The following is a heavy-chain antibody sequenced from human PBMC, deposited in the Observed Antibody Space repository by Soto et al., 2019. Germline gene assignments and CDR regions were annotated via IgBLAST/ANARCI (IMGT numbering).Heavy chain of an antibody. J-gene: IGHJ6*02. Sequence: QVQLVESGGGVVQPGRSLRLSCAASGFTFSSYGMHWVRQAPGMGLEWVAVIWYDGSNKYYADSVKGRFTISRDNSKNTLYLQMNSLRAEDTAVYYCARTQDPDYYYGMDVWGQGTTVTVSS. CDR3: ARTQDPDYYYGMDV. CDR2: IWYDGSNK. V-gene: IGHV3-33*01. CDR1: GFTFSSYG.